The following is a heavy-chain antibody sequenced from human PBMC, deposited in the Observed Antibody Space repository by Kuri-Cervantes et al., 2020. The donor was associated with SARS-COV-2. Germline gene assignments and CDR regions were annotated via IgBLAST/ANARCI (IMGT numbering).Heavy chain of an antibody. Sequence: GESLKISCAASGYTFSSYWMSWVRQAPGKGPEWVANIKQDGSEKYYVDSVKGRFTISRDNAKNSLYLQMNSLRAEDTAVYYCARAVLGVVAYFDYWGQGTLVTVSS. D-gene: IGHD3-3*01. CDR2: IKQDGSEK. CDR1: GYTFSSYW. CDR3: ARAVLGVVAYFDY. J-gene: IGHJ4*02. V-gene: IGHV3-7*04.